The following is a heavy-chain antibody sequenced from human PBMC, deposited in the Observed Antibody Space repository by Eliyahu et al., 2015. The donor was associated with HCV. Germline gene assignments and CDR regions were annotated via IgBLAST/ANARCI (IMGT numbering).Heavy chain of an antibody. J-gene: IGHJ6*02. V-gene: IGHV3-23*01. CDR2: ISGSGDTK. CDR3: AKDGGSHGYYFYGLDV. Sequence: EVQLLESGGGLVQPXGSLRLSCXASGFTFRNYAMSWXRQAPGKGLEWVSAISGSGDTKYYEDXVKGRFTISRDNSKNTVYLQMNSLRVEDTAVYYCAKDGGSHGYYFYGLDVWGQGTTVTVSS. D-gene: IGHD3-10*01. CDR1: GFTFRNYA.